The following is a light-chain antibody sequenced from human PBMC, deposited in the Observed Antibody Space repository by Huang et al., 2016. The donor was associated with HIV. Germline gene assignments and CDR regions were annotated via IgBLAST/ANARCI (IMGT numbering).Light chain of an antibody. CDR2: DAS. CDR3: QQRKDWYT. Sequence: EIVLTQSPATLSLSPGERATLSCRASQSVSSYLAWYQQKSCQAPRLLIYDASNRATGIPARFSGSGSGTDFTLTISSLQPEDFAVYFCQQRKDWYTFGQGTKLEIK. V-gene: IGKV3-11*01. CDR1: QSVSSY. J-gene: IGKJ2*01.